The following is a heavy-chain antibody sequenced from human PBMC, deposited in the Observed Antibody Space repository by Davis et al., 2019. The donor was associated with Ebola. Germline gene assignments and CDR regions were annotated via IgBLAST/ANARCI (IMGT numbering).Heavy chain of an antibody. V-gene: IGHV3-30-3*01. J-gene: IGHJ6*02. Sequence: GGSLRLSCAASGFTFSSYAMHWVRQAPGKGLEWVAVISYDGSNKYYSDPVKGRFTVSRDNAKNSLYLQMNSLRAEDTAVYYCARDKRSSWYGGMDVWGQGTTVTVSS. D-gene: IGHD6-19*01. CDR1: GFTFSSYA. CDR2: ISYDGSNK. CDR3: ARDKRSSWYGGMDV.